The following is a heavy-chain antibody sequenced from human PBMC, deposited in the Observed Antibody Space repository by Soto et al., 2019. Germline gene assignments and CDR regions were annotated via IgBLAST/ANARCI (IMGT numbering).Heavy chain of an antibody. V-gene: IGHV4-61*08. Sequence: SETLSLTCTVSGGSISSGGYYWNWIRRTPGKGLEWIGYIDYSGRTNYSPSLKSRVTISVDTSKTQFSLKLSSVTAADTAVYYCARGGTSSRRAVAGYFHYWGQGTQVTVSS. J-gene: IGHJ1*01. CDR2: IDYSGRT. CDR1: GGSISSGGYY. CDR3: ARGGTSSRRAVAGYFHY. D-gene: IGHD1-7*01.